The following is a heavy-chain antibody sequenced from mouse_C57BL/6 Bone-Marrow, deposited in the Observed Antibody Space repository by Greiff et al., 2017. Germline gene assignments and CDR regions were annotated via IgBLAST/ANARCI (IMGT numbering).Heavy chain of an antibody. CDR2: IDPEDGET. CDR1: GFNIKDYY. J-gene: IGHJ2*01. V-gene: IGHV14-2*01. Sequence: EVQLQQSGAELVKPGASVKLSCTASGFNIKDYYMHWVKQRTEQGLEWIGRIDPEDGETKYAPKFQGKATITADTSSSTAYMQLSSLTSEDSAVYYCAMGWLLLYFDYWGQGTTLTVSS. CDR3: AMGWLLLYFDY. D-gene: IGHD2-3*01.